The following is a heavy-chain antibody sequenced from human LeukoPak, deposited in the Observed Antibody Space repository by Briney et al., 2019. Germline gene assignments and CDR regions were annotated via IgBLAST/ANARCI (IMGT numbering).Heavy chain of an antibody. V-gene: IGHV4-34*01. D-gene: IGHD6-25*01. CDR3: ATIQRDHAFDI. J-gene: IGHJ3*02. Sequence: SETLSLTCAVYGGSFSGYYWSWIRQPPGKGLEWIGEINHSGSTNYNPSLKSRVTISVDTSKNQFSLKLSSVTAADTAVYYCATIQRDHAFDIWGQGTMVTISS. CDR1: GGSFSGYY. CDR2: INHSGST.